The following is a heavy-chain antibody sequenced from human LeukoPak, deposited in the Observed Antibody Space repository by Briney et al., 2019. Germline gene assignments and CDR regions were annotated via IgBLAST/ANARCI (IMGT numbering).Heavy chain of an antibody. Sequence: PGGSLRLSCAASAFTFSSYWMSWVRQAPGKGLEWVANIKQDGSEKYYVDSVKGRFTISRDNSKNTLYLQMNSLRAEDTAVYYCARARGGSYTGWFDPWGQGTLVTVSS. J-gene: IGHJ5*02. V-gene: IGHV3-7*01. CDR3: ARARGGSYTGWFDP. CDR2: IKQDGSEK. CDR1: AFTFSSYW. D-gene: IGHD1-26*01.